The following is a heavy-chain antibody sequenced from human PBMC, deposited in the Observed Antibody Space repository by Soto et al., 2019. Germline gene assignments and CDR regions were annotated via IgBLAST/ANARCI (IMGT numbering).Heavy chain of an antibody. CDR2: VYNSGST. D-gene: IGHD6-13*01. V-gene: IGHV4-59*01. J-gene: IGHJ4*02. Sequence: SETLSLTCTVSGGSISSNYWTWIRQPPGKGLEWIGYVYNSGSTNYNPSLKSRVTISEDMSKSQFSLKVNSMTAADTAVYYCARYRREAVAGYTLDNWGQGISVTVS. CDR3: ARYRREAVAGYTLDN. CDR1: GGSISSNY.